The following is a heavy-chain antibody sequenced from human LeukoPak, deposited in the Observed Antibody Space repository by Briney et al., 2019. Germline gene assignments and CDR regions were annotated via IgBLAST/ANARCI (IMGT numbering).Heavy chain of an antibody. CDR2: ITSSSST. D-gene: IGHD3-3*01. Sequence: GGSLRLSCAASGFTFSSYSVNWVRQGPGKWLEWVSSITSSSSTYYSDSVKGRFTISRDNAKNSLYLQMNSLRVEDTAVYYGARVGFYDFWSGINFFDYWGQGTLVTVSS. CDR3: ARVGFYDFWSGINFFDY. CDR1: GFTFSSYS. J-gene: IGHJ4*02. V-gene: IGHV3-21*01.